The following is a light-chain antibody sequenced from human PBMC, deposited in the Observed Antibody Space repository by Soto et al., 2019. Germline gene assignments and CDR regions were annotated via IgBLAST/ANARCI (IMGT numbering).Light chain of an antibody. CDR3: QEYNSAPLT. J-gene: IGKJ4*01. CDR1: QGIGVY. V-gene: IGKV1-27*01. Sequence: DIQMTQSPSYLSAYFGARVTITCRASQGIGVYLAWFQQKPGNAPKLLIYAASTLKSGVPSRFSGSGSRTDFTLTISGLQPEDVATYYCQEYNSAPLTFGGGTKVELK. CDR2: AAS.